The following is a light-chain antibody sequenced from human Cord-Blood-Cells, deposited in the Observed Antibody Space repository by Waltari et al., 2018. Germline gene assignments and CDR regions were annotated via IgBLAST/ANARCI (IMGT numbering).Light chain of an antibody. CDR3: QQIYSTPYT. V-gene: IGKV1-39*01. CDR1: QSISSY. Sequence: DIQMTQSPSSLSASVGDRVTITCRASQSISSYLNWYQQKPGKAPKLLIYAASSLQSGVPSRFSGNGSGTEFTLTIIRLQPEDFATYYCQQIYSTPYTFGQGTKLEIK. J-gene: IGKJ2*01. CDR2: AAS.